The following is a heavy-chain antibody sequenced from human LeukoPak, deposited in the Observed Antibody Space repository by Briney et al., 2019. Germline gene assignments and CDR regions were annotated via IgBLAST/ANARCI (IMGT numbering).Heavy chain of an antibody. Sequence: ASVKVSCKASGYTFTSYDINWVRQATGQGLEWMGWMNPNSGNTGFAQKFQGRVTMTRYTSISTAYMELSSLRSEDTAVYYCARAINEQWLVYYYYYMDVWGKGTTVTVSS. CDR2: MNPNSGNT. V-gene: IGHV1-8*01. J-gene: IGHJ6*03. CDR1: GYTFTSYD. D-gene: IGHD6-19*01. CDR3: ARAINEQWLVYYYYYMDV.